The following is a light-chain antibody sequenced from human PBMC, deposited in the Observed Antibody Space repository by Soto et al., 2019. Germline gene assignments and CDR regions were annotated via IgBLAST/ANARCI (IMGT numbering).Light chain of an antibody. J-gene: IGKJ4*01. Sequence: EIVLTQSPGTLSLSPGERDTLSCRASQSVSSSYLAWYQQKPGQAPRLLIYGASSRATGIPDRFSGSGSGTDFTLTISRLEPEDFAVYYCQQYGSSPRLTFGGGTKLEIK. V-gene: IGKV3-20*01. CDR3: QQYGSSPRLT. CDR1: QSVSSSY. CDR2: GAS.